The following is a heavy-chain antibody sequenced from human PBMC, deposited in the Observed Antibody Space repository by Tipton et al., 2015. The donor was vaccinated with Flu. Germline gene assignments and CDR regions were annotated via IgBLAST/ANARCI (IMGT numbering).Heavy chain of an antibody. V-gene: IGHV4-4*02. CDR1: GGSISSSNW. Sequence: TLSLTCAVSGGSISSSNWWSWVRQPPGKGLEWIGEIYHSGSTNYNPSLKSRVTISVDKSKNQFSLKLSSVTAADTAVYYCARVWQQLSPTEPTPYYYGMDVWGQGTTVTVSS. J-gene: IGHJ6*02. D-gene: IGHD6-13*01. CDR2: IYHSGST. CDR3: ARVWQQLSPTEPTPYYYGMDV.